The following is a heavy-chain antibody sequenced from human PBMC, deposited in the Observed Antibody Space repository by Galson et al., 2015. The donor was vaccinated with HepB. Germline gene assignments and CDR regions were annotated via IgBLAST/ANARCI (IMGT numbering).Heavy chain of an antibody. CDR3: ARLSLWSDYDDV. D-gene: IGHD3-3*01. Sequence: SVKVSCKASGYTLTSYDINWVRQATGQGFEWMGWMNPKRGITGYAKRFQGRVTMTSNTSIGTAYMELSSLRSEDSAVYFCARLSLWSDYDDVWGQGTTVTVSS. V-gene: IGHV1-8*01. CDR2: MNPKRGIT. CDR1: GYTLTSYD. J-gene: IGHJ6*02.